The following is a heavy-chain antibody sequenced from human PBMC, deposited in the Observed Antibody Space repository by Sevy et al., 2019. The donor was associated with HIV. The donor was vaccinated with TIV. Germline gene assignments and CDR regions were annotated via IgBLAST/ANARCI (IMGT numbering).Heavy chain of an antibody. D-gene: IGHD3-16*01. CDR2: IWKDGHNK. CDR3: VREKGTFTAFDI. CDR1: GFTFNIYG. J-gene: IGHJ3*02. Sequence: GGSLRLSCAASGFTFNIYGMHWVRQAPGKGLEWVAVIWKDGHNKFYADSVRGRFTFSRDNSRSTLSLQMDSLRVEETAVYYCVREKGTFTAFDIWGQGTMVTVSS. V-gene: IGHV3-33*04.